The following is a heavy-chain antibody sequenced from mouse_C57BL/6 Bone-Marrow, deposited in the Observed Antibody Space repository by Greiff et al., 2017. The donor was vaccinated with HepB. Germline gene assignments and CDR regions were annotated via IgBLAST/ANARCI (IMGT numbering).Heavy chain of an antibody. CDR2: SRNKANDYTT. V-gene: IGHV7-1*01. J-gene: IGHJ4*01. D-gene: IGHD4-1*01. CDR3: ARDEVPLGAMDY. CDR1: GFTFSDFY. Sequence: EVQLVDSGGGLVQSGRSLRLSCATSGFTFSDFYMEWVRQAPGKGLEWIAASRNKANDYTTEYSASVKGRFIVSRDTSQSILYLQMNALRAEDTAIYYCARDEVPLGAMDYWGQGTSVTVSS.